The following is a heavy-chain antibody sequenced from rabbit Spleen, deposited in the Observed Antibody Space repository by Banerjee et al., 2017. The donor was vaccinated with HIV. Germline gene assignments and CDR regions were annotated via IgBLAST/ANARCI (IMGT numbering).Heavy chain of an antibody. CDR2: IDTGSSGFT. CDR1: RFTFGTYW. Sequence: QEQLEESGGDLVKPEGSLTLTCTASRFTFGTYWLCWVRQAPGKGLEWIACIDTGSSGFTYFASWAKGRFTISKTSSTTVTLQMTSLTAADTATYFCARDTGSSFSSYGMDLWGQGTLVTVS. J-gene: IGHJ6*01. CDR3: ARDTGSSFSSYGMDL. D-gene: IGHD8-1*01. V-gene: IGHV1S45*01.